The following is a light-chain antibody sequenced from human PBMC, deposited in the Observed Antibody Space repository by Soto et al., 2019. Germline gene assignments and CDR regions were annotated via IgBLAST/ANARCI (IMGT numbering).Light chain of an antibody. CDR3: ATWDDSLSALYV. CDR1: SSNIGSNY. CDR2: SNN. V-gene: IGLV1-47*02. J-gene: IGLJ1*01. Sequence: QSVLTQPPSASGTPGQRVTISCSGSSSNIGSNYVYWYQQLPGTAPKLLIYSNNQRPSGVPDRFSGSKSGTSASLAISGLRSEDEADYYCATWDDSLSALYVLGTGTKVTAL.